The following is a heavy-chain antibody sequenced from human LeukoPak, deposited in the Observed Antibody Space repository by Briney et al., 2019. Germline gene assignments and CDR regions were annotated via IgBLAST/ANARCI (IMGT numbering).Heavy chain of an antibody. CDR2: IYHSGST. D-gene: IGHD3-3*01. J-gene: IGHJ4*02. CDR3: ARVYTGDFWSGYYFDY. CDR1: GGSISSGGYS. V-gene: IGHV4-30-2*01. Sequence: SETLSLTCAVSGGSISSGGYSWSWIRQPPGKGLEWIGYIYHSGSTYYNPSLKSRVTISVDRSKNQFSLKLSSVTAADTAVYYCARVYTGDFWSGYYFDYWGQGTLVTVSS.